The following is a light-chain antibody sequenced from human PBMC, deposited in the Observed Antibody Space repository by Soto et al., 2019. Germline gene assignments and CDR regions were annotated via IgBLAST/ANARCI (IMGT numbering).Light chain of an antibody. CDR1: QSVNGW. CDR3: QRYNSNPWT. Sequence: DIQMTQSPSTLSASVGDRVTITCRASQSVNGWLAWYQQKPGKAPKLLIYAASNLESGVPSRFSGSGSGTEFTLTISSLQPDDCATYYCQRYNSNPWTFGQGTKVEVK. V-gene: IGKV1-5*01. J-gene: IGKJ1*01. CDR2: AAS.